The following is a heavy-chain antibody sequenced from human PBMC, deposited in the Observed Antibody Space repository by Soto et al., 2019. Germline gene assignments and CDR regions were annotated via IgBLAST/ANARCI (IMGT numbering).Heavy chain of an antibody. Sequence: LRLSCVASGFTFGSRAMSWVRQAPGEGLEWVSTITDSGGDTKYADSVRGRFTISRDNSKNTLYLQMSSLRAEDSAVYYCARGSKESYPGSRIFDFWGRGTLVTVSS. CDR2: ITDSGGDT. D-gene: IGHD3-10*01. J-gene: IGHJ4*02. V-gene: IGHV3-23*01. CDR3: ARGSKESYPGSRIFDF. CDR1: GFTFGSRA.